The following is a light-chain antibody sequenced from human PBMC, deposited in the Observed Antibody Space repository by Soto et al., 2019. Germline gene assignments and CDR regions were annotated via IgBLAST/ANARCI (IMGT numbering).Light chain of an antibody. J-gene: IGKJ1*01. Sequence: PGQRATLSCRASQSVSSSYLAWYQQKPGQAPRLLIYGAFNRATGIPDRFSGSGSGTDFTLTISRLEPEDFAMYYCQHYDSSPPRWTFGQGTKVDI. CDR2: GAF. V-gene: IGKV3-20*01. CDR1: QSVSSSY. CDR3: QHYDSSPPRWT.